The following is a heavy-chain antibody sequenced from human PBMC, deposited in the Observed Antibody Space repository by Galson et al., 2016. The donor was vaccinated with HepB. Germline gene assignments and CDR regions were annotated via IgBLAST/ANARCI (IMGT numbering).Heavy chain of an antibody. Sequence: SLRLSCAASGFTFSNYGMHWVRQAPGKGLEWVTVIWYDGSNKYYADSVKGRFTISRDNAKNTVYLLMNSLRAEDTAVYYCAKGGMAVRPLPYFDYWGQGTLVTVSS. J-gene: IGHJ4*02. D-gene: IGHD6-6*01. CDR2: IWYDGSNK. CDR3: AKGGMAVRPLPYFDY. CDR1: GFTFSNYG. V-gene: IGHV3-33*06.